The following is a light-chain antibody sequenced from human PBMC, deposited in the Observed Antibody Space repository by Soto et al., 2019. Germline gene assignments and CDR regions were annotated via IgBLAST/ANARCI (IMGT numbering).Light chain of an antibody. CDR1: SSDVGGYNF. Sequence: QCALTQPASVSGSPGQSITISCTGTSSDVGGYNFVSWYQQHPGKAPRLMIFDVDNRPSGVSTRFSGSKSGNTASLTISGLQAEDEADYYCCSYSGSSTIVVFGGGTKVTVL. CDR3: CSYSGSSTIVV. V-gene: IGLV2-14*03. J-gene: IGLJ2*01. CDR2: DVD.